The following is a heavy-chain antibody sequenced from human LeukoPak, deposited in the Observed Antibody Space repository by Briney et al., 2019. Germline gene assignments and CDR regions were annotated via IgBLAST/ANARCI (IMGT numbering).Heavy chain of an antibody. D-gene: IGHD4-17*01. CDR2: ISGSGGST. CDR1: GFTFSSYA. J-gene: IGHJ5*02. V-gene: IGHV3-23*01. CDR3: SRGAHDYGDYDWFDP. Sequence: GGSLRLSCAASGFTFSSYAMSWVRQAPGRGLEWVSAISGSGGSTYYADSVKGRFTISRDNSRNTLFLQMNRLRAEDTAVYYCSRGAHDYGDYDWFDPGGQGTLVTVSS.